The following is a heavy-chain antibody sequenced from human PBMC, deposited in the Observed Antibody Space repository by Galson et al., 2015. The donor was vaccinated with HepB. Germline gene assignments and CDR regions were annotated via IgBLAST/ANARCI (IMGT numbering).Heavy chain of an antibody. CDR2: INAGNGNT. CDR3: AREVYSDYVGNDAFDI. J-gene: IGHJ3*02. CDR1: GYTFTSYA. V-gene: IGHV1-3*01. Sequence: SVKVSCKASGYTFTSYAMHWVRQAPGQRLEWMGGINAGNGNTKYSQKFQGRVTITRDTSASTAYMELSSLRSEDTAVYYCAREVYSDYVGNDAFDIWGQGTMVTVSS. D-gene: IGHD4-11*01.